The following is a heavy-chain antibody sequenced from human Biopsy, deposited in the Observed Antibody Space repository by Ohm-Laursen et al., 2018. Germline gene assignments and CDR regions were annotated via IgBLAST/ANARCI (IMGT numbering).Heavy chain of an antibody. D-gene: IGHD6-19*01. CDR2: IIPFFGTS. CDR3: AAGTRYSSGWYNAVDF. J-gene: IGHJ3*01. CDR1: GGTFNGYG. V-gene: IGHV1-69*06. Sequence: SVKVSCKTSGGTFNGYGINWVRQAPGQGLEWMGGIIPFFGTSDYAQTFQGRVTITADKSTSTSYMELTRLRSEDSAVYYCAAGTRYSSGWYNAVDFWGQGTMVTVSS.